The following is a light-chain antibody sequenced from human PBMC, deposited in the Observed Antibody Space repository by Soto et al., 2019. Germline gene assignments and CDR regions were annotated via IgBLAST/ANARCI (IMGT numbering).Light chain of an antibody. J-gene: IGLJ1*01. Sequence: QSALTQPRSVSGSPGQSVTISCTGTSSDVGGYDYVSCYQQHPDKAPKLMIYDVSKWPSGVPGRFSGSKSGNTASLTISGLQAEDEADYYCCSYAGSYTYVFGTGTKVTVL. CDR1: SSDVGGYDY. CDR2: DVS. V-gene: IGLV2-11*01. CDR3: CSYAGSYTYV.